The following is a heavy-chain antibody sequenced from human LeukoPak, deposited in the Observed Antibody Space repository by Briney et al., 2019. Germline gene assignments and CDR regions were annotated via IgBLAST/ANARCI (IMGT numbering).Heavy chain of an antibody. CDR1: GGSISTYY. Sequence: SETLSLTSTVSGGSISTYYWSWIRQPPGKGLEWIGNIFYSGSTDYNPSLKSRVTMSIDTSKNQFSLKMTSVTAADTAVYFCARAVRWFGEFMDVWGKGTTVTISS. D-gene: IGHD3-10*01. CDR2: IFYSGST. CDR3: ARAVRWFGEFMDV. V-gene: IGHV4-59*01. J-gene: IGHJ6*03.